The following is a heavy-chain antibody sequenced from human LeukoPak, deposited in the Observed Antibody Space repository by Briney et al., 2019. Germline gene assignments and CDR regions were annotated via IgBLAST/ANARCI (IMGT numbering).Heavy chain of an antibody. CDR2: MYSSDNT. D-gene: IGHD6-19*01. Sequence: SETLSLTCTVSGASITSFYWSWIRQLPGKGLEWIGYMYSSDNTRYNPSLKSRVAMSLDTSKNQFSLNLASVTAADTAVYYCARRTYTTGWNWGQGTLVTVSP. V-gene: IGHV4-4*09. J-gene: IGHJ4*02. CDR3: ARRTYTTGWN. CDR1: GASITSFY.